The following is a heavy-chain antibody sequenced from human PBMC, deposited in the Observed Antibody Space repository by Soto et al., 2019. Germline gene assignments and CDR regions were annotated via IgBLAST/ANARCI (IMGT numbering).Heavy chain of an antibody. V-gene: IGHV3-66*04. CDR1: GFTVSSNY. CDR3: AILSRSSWYSY. D-gene: IGHD6-13*01. CDR2: IYSGGST. Sequence: GGSLRLSCAASGFTVSSNYMSWVRQAPGKGLEWVSVIYSGGSTYYADSVKGRFTISRDNSKNTLYLQMNSLRAEDTAVYYCAILSRSSWYSYWGQGTLVTVSS. J-gene: IGHJ4*02.